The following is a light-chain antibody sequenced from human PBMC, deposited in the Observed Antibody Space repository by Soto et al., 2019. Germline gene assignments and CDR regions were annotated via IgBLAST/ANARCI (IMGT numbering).Light chain of an antibody. V-gene: IGKV1-5*03. CDR1: QSISGW. Sequence: TQSPGTLSLSPGDRVTITCRASQSISGWLAWYQQKPGKAPKLLIYKASSLEIGVPSRFSGSGSGTEFTLTISSLQPDDFATYYCQQYNSFSWTFGQGTKVEVK. CDR3: QQYNSFSWT. J-gene: IGKJ1*01. CDR2: KAS.